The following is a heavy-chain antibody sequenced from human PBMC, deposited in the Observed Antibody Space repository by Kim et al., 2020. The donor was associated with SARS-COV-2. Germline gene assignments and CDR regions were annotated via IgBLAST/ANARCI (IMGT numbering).Heavy chain of an antibody. CDR3: ASPLGY. Sequence: YPSGSTNTHPSLKSRVTMSVDTAKNQFSLKLSSVTAADTAVYYCASPLGYWGQGTLVTVSS. CDR2: YPSGST. V-gene: IGHV4-4*07. J-gene: IGHJ4*02. D-gene: IGHD3-10*01.